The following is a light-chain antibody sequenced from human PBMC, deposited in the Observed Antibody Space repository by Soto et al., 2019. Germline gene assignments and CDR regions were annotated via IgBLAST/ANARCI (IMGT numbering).Light chain of an antibody. Sequence: DIQLTQSPSTLSASVGDRVTLTCRASQSLNSRFAWYQHRPGKAPRLLIYDASTLESGVPSRFSGSGSGTEFTLTINNLQPDDLATYICQQYKSYATFGRGTKV. CDR1: QSLNSR. CDR2: DAS. CDR3: QQYKSYAT. J-gene: IGKJ1*01. V-gene: IGKV1-5*01.